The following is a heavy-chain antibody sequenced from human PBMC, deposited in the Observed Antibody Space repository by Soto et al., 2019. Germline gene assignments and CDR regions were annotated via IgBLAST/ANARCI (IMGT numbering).Heavy chain of an antibody. CDR3: VPSRMTLIRGILINHPYKWFDP. Sequence: YWSWNRQATGKGLEWISYISKDSGRATRYADSVKGRFTISRDNAKSSLYLQLNSLRAEDTAVYYCVPSRMTLIRGILINHPYKWFDPWGQGTLVTVSS. CDR2: ISKDSGRAT. V-gene: IGHV3-11*04. D-gene: IGHD3-10*01. CDR1: Y. J-gene: IGHJ5*02.